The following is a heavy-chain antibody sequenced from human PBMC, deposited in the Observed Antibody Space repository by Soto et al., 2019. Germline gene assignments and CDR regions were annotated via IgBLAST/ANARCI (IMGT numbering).Heavy chain of an antibody. CDR1: GFTFNTYA. CDR3: AKDYYDPGGYPTHAF. Sequence: PGGSLRLSCAASGFTFNTYAMTWVRQAPGKGLEWVSAISGSGGSTYYADSVKGRFTISRDNSKNTLYLQMSSLRVEDTAVYYCAKDYYDPGGYPTHAFWGQGTLVTVSS. V-gene: IGHV3-23*01. CDR2: ISGSGGST. D-gene: IGHD3-22*01. J-gene: IGHJ4*02.